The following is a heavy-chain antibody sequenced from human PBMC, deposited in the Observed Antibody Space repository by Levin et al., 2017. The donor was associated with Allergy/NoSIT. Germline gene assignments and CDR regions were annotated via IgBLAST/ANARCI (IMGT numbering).Heavy chain of an antibody. CDR3: AGGKPGEGPDRYYYMGV. CDR2: ISGGGGST. V-gene: IGHV3-23*01. Sequence: GESLKISCAASGFTFSSYAMSWVRQAPGKGLEWVSGISGGGGSTYYADSVKGRFTISRDNSKNTLYLQMNSLRAEDTAVYYCAGGKPGEGPDRYYYMGVWGNGTTVTVSS. J-gene: IGHJ6*03. CDR1: GFTFSSYA. D-gene: IGHD2-21*01.